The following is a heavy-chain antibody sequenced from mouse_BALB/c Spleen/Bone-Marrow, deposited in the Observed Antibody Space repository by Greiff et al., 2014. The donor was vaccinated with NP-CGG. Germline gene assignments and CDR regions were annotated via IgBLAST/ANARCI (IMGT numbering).Heavy chain of an antibody. J-gene: IGHJ2*01. V-gene: IGHV1-9*01. CDR3: ARRLLYYFDY. CDR1: GYTFSSYW. Sequence: VQVVESGAELMKPGASVKISCKATGYTFSSYWIEWVKQRPGHGLEWIGEILPGSGSTNYNEKFKGKATFTADTSSNTAYMQLSSPTSEDSAVYYCARRLLYYFDYWGQGTTLTVSS. CDR2: ILPGSGST. D-gene: IGHD1-2*01.